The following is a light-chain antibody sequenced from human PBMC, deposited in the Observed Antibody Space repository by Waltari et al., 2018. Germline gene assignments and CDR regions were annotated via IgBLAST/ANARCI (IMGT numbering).Light chain of an antibody. CDR3: QQYHDYST. Sequence: DIQMTQSPSSLSASAGDRVTITCRASKRISNYLKWYQQKPGKAPNLLIYAASSLQSGVPSRFSGSGSGTEFPLTINSLQPEDLATYYCQQYHDYSTFGQGTKLEIK. J-gene: IGKJ2*01. V-gene: IGKV1-39*01. CDR2: AAS. CDR1: KRISNY.